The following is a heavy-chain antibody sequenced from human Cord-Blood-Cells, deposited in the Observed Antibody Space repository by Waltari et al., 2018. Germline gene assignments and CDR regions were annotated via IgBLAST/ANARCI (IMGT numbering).Heavy chain of an antibody. Sequence: QVQLVQSGAEVKKPGASVKVSCKASGYTFTSYGISWVRQAPGQGLEWMGWINAYNGKPNSAQKLQGRVTMTTDTSTSTAYMELRSLRSDDTAVYYCARSTEYYYGSGSFDPWGQGTLVTVSS. J-gene: IGHJ5*02. CDR1: GYTFTSYG. CDR2: INAYNGKP. CDR3: ARSTEYYYGSGSFDP. V-gene: IGHV1-18*01. D-gene: IGHD3-10*01.